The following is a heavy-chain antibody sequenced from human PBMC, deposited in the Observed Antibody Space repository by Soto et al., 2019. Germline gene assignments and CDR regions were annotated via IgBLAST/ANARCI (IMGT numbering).Heavy chain of an antibody. V-gene: IGHV1-2*02. J-gene: IGHJ6*02. D-gene: IGHD3-10*01. CDR2: INPNSGGT. CDR3: ARDFGAGYYYYGMDV. CDR1: GYTFTGYY. Sequence: ASVKVSCKASGYTFTGYYMHWVRQAPGQGLEWMGWINPNSGGTNYAQKFQGRVTMTGDTSISTAYMELSRLRSDDTAVYYCARDFGAGYYYYGMDVWGQGTTVTVSS.